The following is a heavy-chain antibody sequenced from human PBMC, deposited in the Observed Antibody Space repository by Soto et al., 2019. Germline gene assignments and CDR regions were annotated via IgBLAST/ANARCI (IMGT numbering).Heavy chain of an antibody. CDR2: ISGSGGST. V-gene: IGHV3-23*01. Sequence: GGSLRLSCAASGFTFSSYAMSWVRQAPGKGLEWVSAISGSGGSTYYADSVKGRFTISRDNSKNTLYLQMNSLRAEDTAVYYCAKAFDDYAAYPASNYYYGLDVWGQGTTVTVSS. CDR3: AKAFDDYAAYPASNYYYGLDV. CDR1: GFTFSSYA. D-gene: IGHD4-17*01. J-gene: IGHJ6*02.